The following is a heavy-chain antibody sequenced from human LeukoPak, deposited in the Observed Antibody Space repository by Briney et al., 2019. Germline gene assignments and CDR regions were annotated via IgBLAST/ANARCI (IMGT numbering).Heavy chain of an antibody. CDR3: ARDHAGYSSGPEYFQH. CDR1: GYTFTSYG. Sequence: ASVKVSCKASGYTFTSYGISWVRQAPGQGLEWMGWISAYNGNTNYAQKLQGRVTMTTDTSTSTAYMELRSLRSDDTAVYYCARDHAGYSSGPEYFQHWGQGTLVTVSS. V-gene: IGHV1-18*01. CDR2: ISAYNGNT. D-gene: IGHD6-19*01. J-gene: IGHJ1*01.